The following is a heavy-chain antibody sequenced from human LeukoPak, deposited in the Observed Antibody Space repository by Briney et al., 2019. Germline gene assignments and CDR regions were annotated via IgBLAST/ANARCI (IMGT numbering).Heavy chain of an antibody. CDR1: GYTFTGYY. CDR2: INPNSGGT. J-gene: IGHJ6*02. Sequence: GASVKVSCKASGYTFTGYYMHWVRQAPGQGLEWMRWINPNSGGTNYAQKFQGWVTMTRDTSISTAYMELSRLRSDDTAVYYCARDRGYSYGSAYYYYGMDVWGQGTTVTVSS. D-gene: IGHD5-18*01. CDR3: ARDRGYSYGSAYYYYGMDV. V-gene: IGHV1-2*04.